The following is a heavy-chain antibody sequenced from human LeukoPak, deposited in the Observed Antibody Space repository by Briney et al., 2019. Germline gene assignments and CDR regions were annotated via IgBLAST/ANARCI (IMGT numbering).Heavy chain of an antibody. CDR2: ISYSGST. Sequence: SETLSLTCTVSGASISSYYWSWIRQPPGKGLEWIGYISYSGSTNYNPSLKSRVTISADTSKNQVSLTLSSVTAPDTAVYYCATHPELYFFASWGQGTLVTVSS. J-gene: IGHJ4*02. V-gene: IGHV4-59*08. CDR1: GASISSYY. CDR3: ATHPELYFFAS. D-gene: IGHD3-10*01.